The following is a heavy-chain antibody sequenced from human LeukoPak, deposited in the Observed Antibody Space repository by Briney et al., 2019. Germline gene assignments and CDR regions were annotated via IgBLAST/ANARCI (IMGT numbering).Heavy chain of an antibody. D-gene: IGHD2-21*01. V-gene: IGHV4-39*07. Sequence: SETLSLTCTVSGGSISSSSYYWGWIRQPPGKGLEWIGSIYYSGSTYYNPSLKSRVTISVDTSKNQFSLKLSSVTAADTAVYYCARGDCSGSICYSPMDVWGTGTTVTVSS. J-gene: IGHJ6*03. CDR2: IYYSGST. CDR1: GGSISSSSYY. CDR3: ARGDCSGSICYSPMDV.